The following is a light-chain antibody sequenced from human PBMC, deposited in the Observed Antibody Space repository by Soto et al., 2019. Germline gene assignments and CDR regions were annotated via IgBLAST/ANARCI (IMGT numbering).Light chain of an antibody. V-gene: IGKV1-39*01. J-gene: IGKJ1*01. CDR3: QETVRPPWT. CDR1: QSIRGY. CDR2: ATS. Sequence: DIQTTQSPSSLSASVGDRVTIICRASQSIRGYLNWYQHKVGEAPKVLIYATSKLAGGVPSMVSGSASGTTFTLAISSLQPEELGTSYCQETVRPPWTFGQGTKVE.